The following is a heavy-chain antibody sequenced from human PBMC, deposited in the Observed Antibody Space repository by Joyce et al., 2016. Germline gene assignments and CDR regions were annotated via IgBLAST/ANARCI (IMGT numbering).Heavy chain of an antibody. V-gene: IGHV3-30*18. CDR1: GLTLRNYG. J-gene: IGHJ4*02. Sequence: QVQLVESGGGVVQPGRSLRLSCAASGLTLRNYGVHWVRQAPGKGLEWVAVTSYDGIYKYYADSVKGRFTISRDNSKNTVFLEMNSLRTEDTAVYYCAKILTATYSSGWFLDYWGQGTLVTVSS. CDR3: AKILTATYSSGWFLDY. CDR2: TSYDGIYK. D-gene: IGHD6-25*01.